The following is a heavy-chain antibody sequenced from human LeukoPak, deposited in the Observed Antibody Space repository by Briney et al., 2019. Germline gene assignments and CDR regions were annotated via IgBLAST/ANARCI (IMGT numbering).Heavy chain of an antibody. CDR3: ARDGSSSWYFDY. V-gene: IGHV1-69*13. CDR2: IIPIFGTA. Sequence: SVKVSRKASGGTFSSYAISWVRQAPGQGLEWMGGIIPIFGTANYAQKFQGRVTITADESTSTAYMELSSLRSEDTAVYYCARDGSSSWYFDYWGQGTLVTVSS. CDR1: GGTFSSYA. J-gene: IGHJ4*02. D-gene: IGHD6-13*01.